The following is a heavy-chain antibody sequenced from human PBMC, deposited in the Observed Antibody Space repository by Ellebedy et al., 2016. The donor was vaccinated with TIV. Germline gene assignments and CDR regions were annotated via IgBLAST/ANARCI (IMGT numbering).Heavy chain of an antibody. D-gene: IGHD4-17*01. CDR2: ISSRGSTI. J-gene: IGHJ4*02. V-gene: IGHV3-48*04. CDR1: GFTFSSYS. CDR3: ARADYSDYHFDF. Sequence: GGSLRLSXAASGFTFSSYSVNWVRQAPGKGLEWVSYISSRGSTIHYADSVKGRFTISRDNAENSLYLQMHSLTVEDTAVYYCARADYSDYHFDFWGQGTLVTVSS.